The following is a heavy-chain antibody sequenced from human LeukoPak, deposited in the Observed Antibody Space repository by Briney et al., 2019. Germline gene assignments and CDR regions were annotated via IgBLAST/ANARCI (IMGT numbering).Heavy chain of an antibody. J-gene: IGHJ3*02. CDR1: GFTFSDHY. CDR3: VRVSDHFDSSGFSLNAFDI. Sequence: GGSLRLSCAAFGFTFSDHYMDWVRQAPGKGLEWVGRIRNEAKSYTTEYAASVRGRFTISRDDSKNSLYLQINSLKTEDTALYYCVRVSDHFDSSGFSLNAFDIWGQGTMVTVSS. CDR2: IRNEAKSYTT. V-gene: IGHV3-72*01. D-gene: IGHD3-22*01.